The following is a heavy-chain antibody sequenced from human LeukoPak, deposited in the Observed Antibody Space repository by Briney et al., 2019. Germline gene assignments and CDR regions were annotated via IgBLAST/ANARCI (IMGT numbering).Heavy chain of an antibody. CDR1: GSTFSSYS. CDR3: ATQLWASFDY. J-gene: IGHJ4*02. CDR2: ISSSSSYI. D-gene: IGHD5-18*01. V-gene: IGHV3-21*01. Sequence: PGGSLRLSCAASGSTFSSYSMNWVRQAPRKGLEWVSSISSSSSYIYYADSVKGRFTISRDNAKNSLYLQMNSLRAEDTAVYYCATQLWASFDYWGQGTLVTVSS.